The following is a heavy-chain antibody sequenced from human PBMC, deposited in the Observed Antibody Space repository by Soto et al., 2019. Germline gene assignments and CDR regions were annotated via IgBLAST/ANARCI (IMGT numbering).Heavy chain of an antibody. CDR3: ARDGGRHSGGIDY. Sequence: QVQLVQSGAEVKKPGSSVKVSCKASGGTFSSYSINWVRQAPGQGLEWMVEIIPIFGTANYAQKFQGRVTITADESTSTAYMELSSLRSEDTAVYYCARDGGRHSGGIDYWCQGTLVTVSS. V-gene: IGHV1-69*01. J-gene: IGHJ4*02. D-gene: IGHD1-26*01. CDR1: GGTFSSYS. CDR2: IIPIFGTA.